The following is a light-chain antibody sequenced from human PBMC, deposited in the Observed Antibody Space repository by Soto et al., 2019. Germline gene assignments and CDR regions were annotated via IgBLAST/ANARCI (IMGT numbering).Light chain of an antibody. Sequence: DIQMTQSPSSLSASVGDRVTITCRASQSISSYLNWYQQKPGKAPKLLIYAASSLQSGVPSRFSGSGSGTDFTLTISSLQPEDCATYYCQQSDSTPRTCGQGTKVEIK. J-gene: IGKJ1*01. CDR1: QSISSY. CDR2: AAS. CDR3: QQSDSTPRT. V-gene: IGKV1-39*01.